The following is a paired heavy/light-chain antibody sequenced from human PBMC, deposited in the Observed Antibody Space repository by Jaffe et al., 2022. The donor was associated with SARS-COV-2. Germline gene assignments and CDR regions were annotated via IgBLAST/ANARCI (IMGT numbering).Light chain of an antibody. CDR2: STN. J-gene: IGLJ3*02. CDR1: SGSVSTSYY. V-gene: IGLV8-61*01. Sequence: QTVVTQESSFSVSPGGTVTLTCGLTSGSVSTSYYPSWYQQTPGQAPRTLIYSTNTRSAGVPDRFSGSILGNKAALTITGAQADDESDYYCVLYMGSGIWVFGGGTKLTVL. CDR3: VLYMGSGIWV.
Heavy chain of an antibody. CDR3: AEGLWYPDYYMDV. V-gene: IGHV3-23*04. J-gene: IGHJ6*03. CDR2: ISNSGSST. CDR1: GFTFSSYA. D-gene: IGHD3-10*01. Sequence: EVQLVESGGGLVQPGGSLRLSCAASGFTFSSYAMSWVRQAPGEGLEWVSAISNSGSSTYYADSVKGRFIISRDSSKNTLYLQMNSLRAEDTAVYYCAEGLWYPDYYMDVWGKGTTVTVSS.